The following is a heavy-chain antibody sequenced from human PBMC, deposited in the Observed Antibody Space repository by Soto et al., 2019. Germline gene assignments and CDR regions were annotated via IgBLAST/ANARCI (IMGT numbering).Heavy chain of an antibody. CDR1: GYTFTGYY. CDR3: ARGAGYCSGGSCQYYYYYGMDV. CDR2: INPNSGGT. Sequence: ASVKVSCKASGYTFTGYYMHWVRQAPGQGLEWMGWINPNSGGTNYAQKFQGWVTMTRDTSISTAYMELSRLRSDDTAVYYCARGAGYCSGGSCQYYYYYGMDVWGQGSTVTVS. D-gene: IGHD2-15*01. J-gene: IGHJ6*02. V-gene: IGHV1-2*04.